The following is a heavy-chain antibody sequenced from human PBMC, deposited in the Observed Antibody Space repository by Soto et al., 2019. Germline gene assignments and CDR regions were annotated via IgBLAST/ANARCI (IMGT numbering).Heavy chain of an antibody. J-gene: IGHJ3*02. V-gene: IGHV3-15*01. CDR2: IKSKTDGGTR. CDR1: GFTFSNAW. CDR3: ATSFDDSESYKNAFEI. Sequence: GGSLRLSCAASGFTFSNAWMSWVRQAPGKGLEWVGRIKSKTDGGTRDYAAPVKGRFTISRDNSKNTLYLKMNSLKTEDTAVYYSATSFDDSESYKNAFEIWGQGTMVTVSS. D-gene: IGHD3-10*01.